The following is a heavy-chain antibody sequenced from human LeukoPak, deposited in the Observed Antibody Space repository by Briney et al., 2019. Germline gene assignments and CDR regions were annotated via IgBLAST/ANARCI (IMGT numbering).Heavy chain of an antibody. Sequence: GGSLRLSGAASGFTFSSYWMHWVRQAPGKGLVWVSRINSDGSSTSYADSVKGRFTISRDNAKNTLYLQMNSLRAEDTAVYYCQSRWASGEVFDFWAKGQWSPSLQ. J-gene: IGHJ3*01. D-gene: IGHD3-10*01. CDR1: GFTFSSYW. V-gene: IGHV3-74*01. CDR3: QSRWASGEVFDF. CDR2: INSDGSST.